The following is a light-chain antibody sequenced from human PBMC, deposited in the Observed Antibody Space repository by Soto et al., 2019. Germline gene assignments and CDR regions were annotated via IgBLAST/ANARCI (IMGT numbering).Light chain of an antibody. Sequence: EIVLKKPPAALSLYPGVRATLSCGASQNVANYLDWYQQKPGQAPRLLIYESSNRATGIAARFSGSGSGTDFTLTISSLEPEDFAVYYCQQRSNWPQTFGQVAKVAIK. CDR3: QQRSNWPQT. CDR2: ESS. V-gene: IGKV3-11*01. CDR1: QNVANY. J-gene: IGKJ1*01.